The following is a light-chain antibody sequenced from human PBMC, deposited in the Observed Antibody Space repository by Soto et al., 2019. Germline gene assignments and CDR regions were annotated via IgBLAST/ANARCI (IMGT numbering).Light chain of an antibody. V-gene: IGKV1-39*01. Sequence: DIQMTQSPSSLSASVGDRVTITCRASQSISNSLNWYQQKPGKAPDLLIYAASNLQSGVPSRITGSGSGTDFTLTISSLQPKDFTTYYCQQSYSSPQMYTFGQGTKLEIK. CDR1: QSISNS. J-gene: IGKJ2*01. CDR2: AAS. CDR3: QQSYSSPQMYT.